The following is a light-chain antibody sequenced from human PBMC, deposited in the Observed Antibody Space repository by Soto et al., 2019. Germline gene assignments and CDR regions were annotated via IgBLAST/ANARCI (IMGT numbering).Light chain of an antibody. V-gene: IGKV1-5*03. CDR1: QSISIW. CDR2: KAS. CDR3: QQYNSYSVT. J-gene: IGKJ1*01. Sequence: DIQRTEYPSTLSASVGDRVTITCRASQSISIWLAWYQHKPGKAPKLLIYKASSLESGVPSRFSGSGSGTEFTLTISSLHPDDFATYYCQQYNSYSVTFGQGTKVEIK.